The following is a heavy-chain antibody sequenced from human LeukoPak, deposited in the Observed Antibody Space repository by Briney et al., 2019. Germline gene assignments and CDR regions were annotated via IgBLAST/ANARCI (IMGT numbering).Heavy chain of an antibody. Sequence: SETLSLTCTVSGGSINNYYWSWIRQPAGKGLEWLGRIYTRGSTNYNPSLKSRVTMSVDTSKNQFSLKLSSVTAADTAVYYWARGRYCSADICSGGDAFDIWGQGTMVSVSS. CDR2: IYTRGST. CDR1: GGSINNYY. J-gene: IGHJ3*02. D-gene: IGHD2-15*01. CDR3: ARGRYCSADICSGGDAFDI. V-gene: IGHV4-4*07.